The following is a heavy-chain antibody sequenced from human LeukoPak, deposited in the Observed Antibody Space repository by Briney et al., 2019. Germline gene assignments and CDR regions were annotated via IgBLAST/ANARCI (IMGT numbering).Heavy chain of an antibody. V-gene: IGHV3-7*01. CDR3: AREFYHRWFDP. J-gene: IGHJ5*02. CDR2: IKQDGSEK. D-gene: IGHD1-14*01. CDR1: GFTFSSYA. Sequence: GGSLRLSCAASGFTFSSYAMSWVRQAPGKGLEWVANIKQDGSEKYYVDSVKGRFTISRDNAKNSLYLQMNSLRAEDTAVYYCAREFYHRWFDPWGQGTLVTVSS.